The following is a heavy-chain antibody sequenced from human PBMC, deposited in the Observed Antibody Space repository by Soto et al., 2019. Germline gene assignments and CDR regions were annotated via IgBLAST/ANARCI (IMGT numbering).Heavy chain of an antibody. CDR2: ISYDGSYK. Sequence: QVQLVESGGGVVQPGRSLRLSCITSGFTFSSYGMHWVRQAPGKGLEWVAVISYDGSYKYYGDFVKGRFTISRDTSKNTLYLQMNSLRAEDTAIYYCANDGWEVLSVPFDPWGQGTLVTVSS. CDR3: ANDGWEVLSVPFDP. D-gene: IGHD1-26*01. J-gene: IGHJ5*02. CDR1: GFTFSSYG. V-gene: IGHV3-30*18.